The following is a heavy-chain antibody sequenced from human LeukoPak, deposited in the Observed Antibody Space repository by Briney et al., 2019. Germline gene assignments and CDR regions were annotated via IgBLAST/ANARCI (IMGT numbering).Heavy chain of an antibody. V-gene: IGHV1-69*01. D-gene: IGHD3-22*01. CDR1: GGTFSSYA. J-gene: IGHJ4*02. CDR3: ASGYYDSSGYYYSFDY. Sequence: SVKVSCKASGGTFSSYAISWVRRAPGQGLEWMGGIIPIFGTANYAQKFQGRVTITADESTSTAYMELSSLRSEDTAVYYCASGYYDSSGYYYSFDYWGQGTLVTVSS. CDR2: IIPIFGTA.